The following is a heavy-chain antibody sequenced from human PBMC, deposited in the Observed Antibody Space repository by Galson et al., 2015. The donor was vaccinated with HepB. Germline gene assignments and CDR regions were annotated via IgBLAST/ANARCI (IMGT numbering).Heavy chain of an antibody. Sequence: SVKVSCKASGYTFTGYHMHWVRQAPGQGLEWMGWINPNSGGTNYAQKFQGWVTMTRDTSISTAYMELSRLRSDDTAVYYCARAAPLGYGEHQFDYWGQGTLVTVSS. CDR3: ARAAPLGYGEHQFDY. D-gene: IGHD4-17*01. J-gene: IGHJ4*02. CDR1: GYTFTGYH. CDR2: INPNSGGT. V-gene: IGHV1-2*04.